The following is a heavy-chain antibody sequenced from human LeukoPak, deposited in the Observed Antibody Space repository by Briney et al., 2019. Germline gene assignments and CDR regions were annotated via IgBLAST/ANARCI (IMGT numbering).Heavy chain of an antibody. CDR1: GFTFSSYS. D-gene: IGHD3-22*01. J-gene: IGHJ4*02. CDR2: ISSSSSYI. CDR3: ARSYYDSSGYYYDPYFDY. V-gene: IGHV3-21*01. Sequence: GGSLRLSCAASGFTFSSYSLNWVRQAPGKGLEWVSSISSSSSYIYYADSVKGRFTISRDNAKNSLYLQMNSLRAEDTAVYYCARSYYDSSGYYYDPYFDYWGQGTLVTVSS.